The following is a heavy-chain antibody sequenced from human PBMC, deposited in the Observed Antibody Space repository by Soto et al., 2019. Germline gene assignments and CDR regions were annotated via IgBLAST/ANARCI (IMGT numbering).Heavy chain of an antibody. CDR3: ARALHYDVVVPLNWFDP. CDR1: GFTFSSYW. Sequence: EVQLVESGGGLVQPGGSLRLSCAASGFTFSSYWMHWVRQAPGKGLVWVSRINSDGSSTSYADSVKGRFTISRDNAKNTLYLQMNSLRAEDTAVYYCARALHYDVVVPLNWFDPWGQGTLVTVSS. D-gene: IGHD2-2*01. J-gene: IGHJ5*02. V-gene: IGHV3-74*01. CDR2: INSDGSST.